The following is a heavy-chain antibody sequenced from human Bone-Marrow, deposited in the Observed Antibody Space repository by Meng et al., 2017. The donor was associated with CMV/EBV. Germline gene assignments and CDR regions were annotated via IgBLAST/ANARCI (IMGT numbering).Heavy chain of an antibody. J-gene: IGHJ4*02. Sequence: ETLSLTCAASGFTFSSYSMNWVSQAPGKGLEWVSSISSSSSYIYYADSVEGRFTISRDNAKNSLYLQMNSLRAEDTAVYYCARVDWYGGNSRVPFDYWGQGTLVTVSS. CDR1: GFTFSSYS. D-gene: IGHD4-23*01. CDR2: ISSSSSYI. V-gene: IGHV3-21*01. CDR3: ARVDWYGGNSRVPFDY.